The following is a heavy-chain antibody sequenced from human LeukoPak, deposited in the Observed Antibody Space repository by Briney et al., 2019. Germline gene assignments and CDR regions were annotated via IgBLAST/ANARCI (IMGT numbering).Heavy chain of an antibody. Sequence: GGSLRLSCAASGFTFSSYWMNWVRQAPGKGLEWVANIKQDGSEIYYVDSVKGRFTISRDNAKNSLYLQMNSLRAEDMAVYYCARGGGYYYYYMDVWGKGTTVTVSS. J-gene: IGHJ6*03. CDR1: GFTFSSYW. V-gene: IGHV3-7*01. D-gene: IGHD3-16*01. CDR3: ARGGGYYYYYMDV. CDR2: IKQDGSEI.